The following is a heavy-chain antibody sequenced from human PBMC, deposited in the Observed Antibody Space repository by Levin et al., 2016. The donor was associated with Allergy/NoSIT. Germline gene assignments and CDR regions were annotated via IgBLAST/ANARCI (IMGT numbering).Heavy chain of an antibody. CDR3: AKDLQLDIGYDFWSGYNYYFDY. J-gene: IGHJ4*02. CDR1: GFTFSSYA. Sequence: GESLKISCAASGFTFSSYAMSWVRQAPGKGLEWVSAISGSGGSTYYADSVKGRFTISRDNSKNTLYLQMNSLRAEDTAVYYCAKDLQLDIGYDFWSGYNYYFDYWGQGTLVTVSS. V-gene: IGHV3-23*01. CDR2: ISGSGGST. D-gene: IGHD3-3*01.